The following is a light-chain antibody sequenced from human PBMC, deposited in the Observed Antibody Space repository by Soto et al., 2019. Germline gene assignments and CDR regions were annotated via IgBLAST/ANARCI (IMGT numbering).Light chain of an antibody. CDR3: QQFDSVPCT. J-gene: IGKJ2*02. V-gene: IGKV1-33*01. CDR1: QDIKNY. CDR2: DAA. Sequence: IEMTQSPSALSASAGDRVTITCQASQDIKNYVIWYQQKPGRAPKLLIYDAASLGTGVSSRFSGSGSGTHFTLTISSLQPEDVATYYWQQFDSVPCTFGQGTKLEIK.